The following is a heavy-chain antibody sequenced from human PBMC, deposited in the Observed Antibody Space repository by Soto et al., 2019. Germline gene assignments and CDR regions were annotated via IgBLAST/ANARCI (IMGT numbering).Heavy chain of an antibody. CDR3: ARGGYDTYYFDY. Sequence: PGGSQRLSCAASGFPFRSYAMSWVRQAPGKGLEWVSAISGSGGSTYYADSVKGRFTISRDNSKNTLYLQMNSLRAEDTAVYYCARGGYDTYYFDYWGQGTLVTVSS. D-gene: IGHD5-12*01. CDR1: GFPFRSYA. CDR2: ISGSGGST. J-gene: IGHJ4*02. V-gene: IGHV3-23*01.